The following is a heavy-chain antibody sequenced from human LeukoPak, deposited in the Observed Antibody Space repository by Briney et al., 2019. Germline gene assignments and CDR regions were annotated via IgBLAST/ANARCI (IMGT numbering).Heavy chain of an antibody. V-gene: IGHV1-2*02. J-gene: IGHJ4*02. CDR1: GYSFTGYY. CDR2: INPNYGDT. D-gene: IGHD7-27*01. Sequence: GASVKVSCKASGYSFTGYYMHWVRQAPGQGLEWMGWINPNYGDTTYAQKFQGRVAMTRDTSISTAYMELSGLVSDDTAVYYCARNWDYFDYWGQGTLVTVSS. CDR3: ARNWDYFDY.